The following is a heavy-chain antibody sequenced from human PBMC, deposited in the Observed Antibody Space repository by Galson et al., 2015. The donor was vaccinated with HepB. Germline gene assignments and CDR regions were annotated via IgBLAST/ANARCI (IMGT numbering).Heavy chain of an antibody. V-gene: IGHV3-74*01. CDR3: ARDFGGIFSLGIVGATDNWCFDL. CDR1: GFTFSSYW. Sequence: SLRLSCAASGFTFSSYWMHWVRQAPGKGLVWVSRINSDGSSTSYADSVKGRFTISRDNAKNTLYLQMNSLRAEDTAVYYCARDFGGIFSLGIVGATDNWCFDLWGRGTLVTVSS. D-gene: IGHD1-26*01. CDR2: INSDGSST. J-gene: IGHJ2*01.